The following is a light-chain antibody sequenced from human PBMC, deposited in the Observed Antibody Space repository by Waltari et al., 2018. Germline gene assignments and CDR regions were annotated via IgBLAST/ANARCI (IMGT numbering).Light chain of an antibody. J-gene: IGLJ3*02. Sequence: RGQSITISCTGTSSDVGGYNYVAWYQQHPGKAPKLLIYEVSNRPSGVSIRFSGSKSGNTASLTISGLQAEDEGHYYCNSYTSSSTLVFGGGTKLPVL. CDR3: NSYTSSSTLV. CDR1: SSDVGGYNY. V-gene: IGLV2-14*01. CDR2: EVS.